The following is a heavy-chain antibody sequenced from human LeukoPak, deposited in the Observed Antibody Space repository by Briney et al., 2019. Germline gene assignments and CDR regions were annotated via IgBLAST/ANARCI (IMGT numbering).Heavy chain of an antibody. D-gene: IGHD6-13*01. CDR2: IYTSGST. J-gene: IGHJ4*02. CDR1: GGSISSYY. Sequence: SETLSLTCTVSGGSISSYYWSWIRQPAGKGLEWIGRIYTSGSTNYNPSLKSRVTMLVDTSKNQFSLKLSSVTAADTAVYYCARDRYSSRTDYFDYWGQGTLVTVSS. CDR3: ARDRYSSRTDYFDY. V-gene: IGHV4-4*07.